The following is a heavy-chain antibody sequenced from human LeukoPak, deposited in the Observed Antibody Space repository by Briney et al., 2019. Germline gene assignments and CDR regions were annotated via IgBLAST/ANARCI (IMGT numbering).Heavy chain of an antibody. CDR2: ISYDGSNK. CDR3: ARRPVVPARGYYGMDV. CDR1: GFTFSSYA. D-gene: IGHD2-2*01. Sequence: GRSLRLSCAASGFTFSSYAMHWVRQAPGKGLEWVAVISYDGSNKYYADSVKGRFTISRDNSKNTLYLQMNSLRAEDTAVYYCARRPVVPARGYYGMDVWGRGTTVTVSS. V-gene: IGHV3-30-3*01. J-gene: IGHJ6*02.